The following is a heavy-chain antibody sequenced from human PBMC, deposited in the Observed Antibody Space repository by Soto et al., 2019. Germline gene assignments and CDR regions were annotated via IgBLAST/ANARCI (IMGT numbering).Heavy chain of an antibody. J-gene: IGHJ4*02. CDR2: ISGSGVRT. V-gene: IGHV3-23*01. CDR1: GFIFATTA. D-gene: IGHD3-16*01. CDR3: AAVMGSDYDYVWGSLSFDH. Sequence: VQLLQSGGGLVQPGGSLRLSCEASGFIFATTAMGWVRQARGKGLEWVSTISGSGVRTYYADSVKGRFTISRGNSKNTLFLQMNSLRADDTAVYFCAAVMGSDYDYVWGSLSFDHWGQGALVTVST.